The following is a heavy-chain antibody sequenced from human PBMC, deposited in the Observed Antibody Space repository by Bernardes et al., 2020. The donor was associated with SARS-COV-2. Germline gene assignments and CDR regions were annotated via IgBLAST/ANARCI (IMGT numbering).Heavy chain of an antibody. J-gene: IGHJ4*02. CDR1: GFTFSSFW. CDR3: ARVSPPYDY. Sequence: GASLCPSCAASGFTFSSFWMHLVRQAPGPGLVWVSRINSYGRSPSYADSVKGRFTISRDNAKNTLYLQMNSLRAEDTAVYYCARVSPPYDYWGQGTLVTVS. CDR2: INSYGRSP. V-gene: IGHV3-74*01.